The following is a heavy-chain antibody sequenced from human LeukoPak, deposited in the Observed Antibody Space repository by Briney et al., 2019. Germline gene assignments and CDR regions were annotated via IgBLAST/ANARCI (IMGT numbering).Heavy chain of an antibody. D-gene: IGHD2-8*01. V-gene: IGHV1-24*01. CDR2: FDPEDGET. CDR1: GYTLTELS. J-gene: IGHJ4*02. Sequence: ASVKVSFKVSGYTLTELSMHWVRQAPGKGLEWMGGFDPEDGETIYAQKFQGRGTMTDDASTDTAYMELSSLRSEDTAVYYCAVGYCTHGVCYTIGYWGQGTLVTVSS. CDR3: AVGYCTHGVCYTIGY.